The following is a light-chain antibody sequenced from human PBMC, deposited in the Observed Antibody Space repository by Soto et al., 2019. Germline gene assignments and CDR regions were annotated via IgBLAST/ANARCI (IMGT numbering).Light chain of an antibody. V-gene: IGLV3-21*02. J-gene: IGLJ2*01. CDR2: DVS. CDR1: NIGGKS. CDR3: QVWDSSSDHVV. Sequence: SYELTQPPSVSVAPGQTARITCGGNNIGGKSVHWYQQKPGQAPVLLVNDVSDRPSGIPERFSGSKSGNTATLTISRVEAGDEADYYCQVWDSSSDHVVFGGGTQLTVL.